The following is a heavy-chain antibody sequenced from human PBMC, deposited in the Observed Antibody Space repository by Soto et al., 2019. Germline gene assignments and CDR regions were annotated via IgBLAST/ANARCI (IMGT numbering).Heavy chain of an antibody. CDR3: ARDQERQWLDDYYYYGMDV. CDR1: GYTFTSYG. Sequence: GASVKVSCKASGYTFTSYGISWVRQAPGQGLEWMGWISAYSGNTNYAQKLQGRVTMTTDTSTSTAYVELRSLRSDDTAVYYCARDQERQWLDDYYYYGMDVWGQGTTVTVSS. V-gene: IGHV1-18*04. D-gene: IGHD6-19*01. J-gene: IGHJ6*02. CDR2: ISAYSGNT.